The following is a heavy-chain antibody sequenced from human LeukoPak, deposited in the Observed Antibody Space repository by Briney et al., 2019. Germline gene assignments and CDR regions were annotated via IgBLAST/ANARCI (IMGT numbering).Heavy chain of an antibody. CDR1: GFTFSSYS. CDR3: ARESIVLMVYAHNWFDP. J-gene: IGHJ5*02. CDR2: ISSSSSYI. V-gene: IGHV3-21*01. Sequence: GGSLRLSCAASGFTFSSYSMNWVRQAPGKGLEWVSSISSSSSYIYYADSVKGRFTISRDNAENSLYLQMNSLRAEDTAVYYCARESIVLMVYAHNWFDPWGQGTLVTVSS. D-gene: IGHD2-8*01.